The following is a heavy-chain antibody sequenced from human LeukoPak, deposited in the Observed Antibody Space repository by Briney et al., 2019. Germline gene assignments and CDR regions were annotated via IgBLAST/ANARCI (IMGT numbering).Heavy chain of an antibody. Sequence: GGSLRLSCAASGFTFSSYSMNWVRQAPGKGLELVSSISSSSSYIYYADSVKGRFTISRDNAKNSLYLQMNSLRAEDTAVYYCAREAPQAYGMDVWGKGTTVTVSS. CDR2: ISSSSSYI. J-gene: IGHJ6*04. CDR3: AREAPQAYGMDV. CDR1: GFTFSSYS. V-gene: IGHV3-21*01.